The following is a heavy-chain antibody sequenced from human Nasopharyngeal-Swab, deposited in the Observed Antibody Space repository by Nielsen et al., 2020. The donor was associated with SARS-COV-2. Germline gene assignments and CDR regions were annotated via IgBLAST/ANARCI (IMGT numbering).Heavy chain of an antibody. CDR1: GGSISSYY. J-gene: IGHJ3*02. CDR3: ARWTYSYDSSGYPLTAFDI. V-gene: IGHV4-59*01. CDR2: TYYTGSH. D-gene: IGHD3-22*01. Sequence: SETLSLTCTVSGGSISSYYWSWIRQPPGKGLEWNGYTYYTGSHTYNPSLKSRVIISVDTSKSQFSLKLSSVTAADTAVYYCARWTYSYDSSGYPLTAFDIWGQGTMVTVSS.